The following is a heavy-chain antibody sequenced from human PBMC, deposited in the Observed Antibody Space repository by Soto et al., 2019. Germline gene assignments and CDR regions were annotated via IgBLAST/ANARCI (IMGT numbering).Heavy chain of an antibody. CDR2: INHSGST. V-gene: IGHV4-34*01. CDR1: GGSFSGYI. J-gene: IGHJ4*02. CDR3: ARHYDILTGYYIPYYFDY. D-gene: IGHD3-9*01. Sequence: SDTLSLTCAVYGGSFSGYIWSWIRQPPGKGLQWIGQINHSGSTNYNPSLKSRVTISVHTSNSQFSLELSSVTAADTAVYYCARHYDILTGYYIPYYFDYWGQGTLVNVSS.